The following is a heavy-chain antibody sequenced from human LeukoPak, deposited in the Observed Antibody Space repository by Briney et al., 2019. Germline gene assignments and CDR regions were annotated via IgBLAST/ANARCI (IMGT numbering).Heavy chain of an antibody. Sequence: GGSLRLSCAASGFTFSSDAMSWVRQAPGKGLEWVSTISGSGDTTYYADSVKGRFTISRDNSQNTLSLQMNSLTGEDTAVYDCAKVYGDGAYYFDYWGQGTLVTVSS. CDR1: GFTFSSDA. D-gene: IGHD4-17*01. V-gene: IGHV3-23*01. CDR2: ISGSGDTT. J-gene: IGHJ4*02. CDR3: AKVYGDGAYYFDY.